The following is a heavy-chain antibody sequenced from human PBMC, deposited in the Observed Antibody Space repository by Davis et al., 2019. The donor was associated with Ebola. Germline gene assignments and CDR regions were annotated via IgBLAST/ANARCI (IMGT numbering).Heavy chain of an antibody. CDR3: ARGARYVSGWFDY. J-gene: IGHJ5*01. Sequence: SQTLSLTCAVYGGSFSGYYWSWIRQPPGKGLEWIGEINHSGSTNYNPSLKSRVTISVDTSKNQFSLKLSSVTAADTVVYYCARGARYVSGWFDYWGQGTLVTVSS. V-gene: IGHV4-34*01. D-gene: IGHD3-16*01. CDR1: GGSFSGYY. CDR2: INHSGST.